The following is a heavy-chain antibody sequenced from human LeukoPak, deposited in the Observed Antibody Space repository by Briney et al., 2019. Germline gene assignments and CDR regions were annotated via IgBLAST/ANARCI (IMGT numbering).Heavy chain of an antibody. CDR1: GFTFSSYA. CDR2: ISGSGGST. Sequence: PGGSLRLSCAASGFTFSSYAMSWVRQAPGKGLEWVSAISGSGGSTYYADSVKGRFTISRDNSKNTLYLQMNSLRAEDTAVYYCAKDGGPELWFGEFTIFDYWGQGTLVTVSS. J-gene: IGHJ4*02. D-gene: IGHD3-10*01. CDR3: AKDGGPELWFGEFTIFDY. V-gene: IGHV3-23*01.